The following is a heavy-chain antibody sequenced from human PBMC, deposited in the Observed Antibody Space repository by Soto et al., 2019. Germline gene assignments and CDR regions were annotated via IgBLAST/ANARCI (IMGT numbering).Heavy chain of an antibody. D-gene: IGHD5-12*01. Sequence: QVQLVQSGAEVKKPGASVKVSCKASGYTFTSYAMHWVRQAPGQRLEWMGWINAGNGNTKYSQKFQGRVTITRDTSASTAYMELSSLRSEDTAVYYCARYTRWLAPRGDAFDIWGQGTMVTVSS. V-gene: IGHV1-3*01. CDR3: ARYTRWLAPRGDAFDI. CDR1: GYTFTSYA. CDR2: INAGNGNT. J-gene: IGHJ3*02.